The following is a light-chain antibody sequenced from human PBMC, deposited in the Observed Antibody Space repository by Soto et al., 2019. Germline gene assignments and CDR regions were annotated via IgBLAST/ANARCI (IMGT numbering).Light chain of an antibody. V-gene: IGKV3-15*01. Sequence: EIVMTQSPVTLSVSPGDRATLSCRASQSVNSNLASYQQKPGQTPKLLIYVASTRATGIPARFSGSGSGTEFTLTIRSLQSEDFAVYYCQQYNVWPLTFGGGTKVEFK. CDR1: QSVNSN. CDR3: QQYNVWPLT. CDR2: VAS. J-gene: IGKJ4*01.